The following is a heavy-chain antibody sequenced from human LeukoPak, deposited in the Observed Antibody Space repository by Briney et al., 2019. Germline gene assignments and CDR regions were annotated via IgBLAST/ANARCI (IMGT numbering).Heavy chain of an antibody. Sequence: GGSLRLSGAASGFTSSSYAMSWVRQAPGKGLEWVSAISGSGGSTYYADSVKGRFTISRDNAKNSLYLQMNSLRAEDTAVYYCARGKEGFYGMDVWGQGTTVTVSS. CDR3: ARGKEGFYGMDV. CDR1: GFTSSSYA. V-gene: IGHV3-23*01. CDR2: ISGSGGST. J-gene: IGHJ6*02.